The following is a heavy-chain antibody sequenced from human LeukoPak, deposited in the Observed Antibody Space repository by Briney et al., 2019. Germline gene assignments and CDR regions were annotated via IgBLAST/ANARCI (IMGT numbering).Heavy chain of an antibody. D-gene: IGHD2-2*01. Sequence: ASVKVSCKASGYTFTGYYMHWVRQAPGQGLEWMGWINPNSGGTNYAQKFQGRVTMTRDTSISTAYMELSRLRSGDTAVYYCARSAKLNCSSTSCSPFDYWGQGTLVTVSS. CDR1: GYTFTGYY. J-gene: IGHJ4*02. CDR2: INPNSGGT. CDR3: ARSAKLNCSSTSCSPFDY. V-gene: IGHV1-2*02.